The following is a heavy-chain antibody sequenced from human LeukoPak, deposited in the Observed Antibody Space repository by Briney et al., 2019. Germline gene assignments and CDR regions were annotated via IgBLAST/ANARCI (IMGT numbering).Heavy chain of an antibody. CDR3: AKDIRASIAVAGPFDY. V-gene: IGHV3-9*03. J-gene: IGHJ4*02. CDR1: GFTFDDYA. Sequence: GGSLRLSCAASGFTFDDYATHWVRQAPGKGLEWVSGISWNSGSIGYADSVKGRFTISRDNAKNSLYLQMNSLRAEDMALYYCAKDIRASIAVAGPFDYWGQGTLVTVSS. D-gene: IGHD6-19*01. CDR2: ISWNSGSI.